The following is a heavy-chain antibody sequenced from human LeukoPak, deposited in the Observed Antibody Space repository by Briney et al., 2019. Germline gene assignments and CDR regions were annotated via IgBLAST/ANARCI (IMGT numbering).Heavy chain of an antibody. D-gene: IGHD6-13*01. V-gene: IGHV3-7*01. CDR1: GLTFSSYW. CDR2: IKPDGSET. J-gene: IGHJ4*02. CDR3: GGFGYEAAVDL. Sequence: GGSLRLSCAASGLTFSSYWMTWVRQAPGEGLEWVANIKPDGSETNYLDPVKGRFTISRDNAKNLLYLQMNSLRGEDTAVYYCGGFGYEAAVDLWGQGTLVTVSS.